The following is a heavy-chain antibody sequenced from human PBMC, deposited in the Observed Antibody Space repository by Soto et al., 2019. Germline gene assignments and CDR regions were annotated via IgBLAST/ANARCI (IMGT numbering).Heavy chain of an antibody. J-gene: IGHJ5*02. CDR1: GGSISSSSYY. D-gene: IGHD6-13*01. Sequence: NPSETLSLTCTVSGGSISSSSYYWGWIRQPPGKGLEWIGSIYYSGSTYYNPSLKSRVTISVDTSKNQFSLKLSSVTAADTAVYYCAGLASSSWVWFDPWGQGTLVTVSS. CDR2: IYYSGST. CDR3: AGLASSSWVWFDP. V-gene: IGHV4-39*01.